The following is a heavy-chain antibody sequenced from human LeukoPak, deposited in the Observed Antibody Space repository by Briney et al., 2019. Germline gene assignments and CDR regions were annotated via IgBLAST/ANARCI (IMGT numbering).Heavy chain of an antibody. Sequence: PSETLSLTCIVSGGSVSSRSNYWGWIRQRPGKGLEWIGSIYYSGSTSYNPSLKSRVTISVDKSKNQFSLKLSSVTAADTAVYYCARVGDYVLDYWGQGTLVTVSS. CDR3: ARVGDYVLDY. CDR1: GGSVSSRSNY. CDR2: IYYSGST. D-gene: IGHD4-17*01. V-gene: IGHV4-39*07. J-gene: IGHJ4*02.